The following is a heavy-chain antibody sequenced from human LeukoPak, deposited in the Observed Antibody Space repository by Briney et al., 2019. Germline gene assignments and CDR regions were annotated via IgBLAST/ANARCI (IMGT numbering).Heavy chain of an antibody. CDR2: ISSTSRTI. J-gene: IGHJ4*02. Sequence: GGSLRLSCAASGFTFSGFGMNWVRQAPGRGLECLSYISSTSRTIYYADSVKGRFTISRDNAKNSLYLQMNSLRAEDTAVYYCARDLHCGGDCYPLTYWGQGTLVTVSS. D-gene: IGHD2-21*01. CDR1: GFTFSGFG. V-gene: IGHV3-48*01. CDR3: ARDLHCGGDCYPLTY.